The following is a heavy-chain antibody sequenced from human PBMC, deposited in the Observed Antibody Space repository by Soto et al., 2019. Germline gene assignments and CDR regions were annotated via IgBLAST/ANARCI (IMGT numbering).Heavy chain of an antibody. D-gene: IGHD3-9*01. CDR2: IFYGHGT. Sequence: QVQLQESGPGLVNPSETLSLTCTVSGGSVTSSTSSWAWVRQPPGKGLHWIGTIFYGHGTYYNPYVESRVTISLDTSKIQFSLELTSVTAADTAVYYCARQPTGYPNWFDAWGRGILVIVSS. J-gene: IGHJ5*02. CDR1: GGSVTSSTSS. V-gene: IGHV4-39*01. CDR3: ARQPTGYPNWFDA.